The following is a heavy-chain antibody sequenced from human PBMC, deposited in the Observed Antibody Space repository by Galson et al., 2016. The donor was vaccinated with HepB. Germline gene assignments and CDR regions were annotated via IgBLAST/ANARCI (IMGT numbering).Heavy chain of an antibody. Sequence: SVKVSCKASGYTFTTNAINWVRQAPGQGLEWMGWINTKTGDSRYAQGFTGRFVFSVDTSVSTAYLQINSLKADDTAVYYCARRMPPEGWFDPWGQGTLVTVSS. J-gene: IGHJ5*02. V-gene: IGHV7-4-1*02. CDR3: ARRMPPEGWFDP. CDR2: INTKTGDS. CDR1: GYTFTTNA. D-gene: IGHD2-2*01.